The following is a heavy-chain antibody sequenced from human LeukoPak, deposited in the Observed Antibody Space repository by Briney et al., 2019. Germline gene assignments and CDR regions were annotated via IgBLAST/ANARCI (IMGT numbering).Heavy chain of an antibody. Sequence: GESLKISCKGSGYSFTDFWIGWVRQLPGKGLEWMGNIHPADSDTRYSPSFQGHVTISADKSINTAYLQWTSLNASDTAMYYCARTYTSGWCANWGQGTLVTVSS. D-gene: IGHD6-13*01. CDR3: ARTYTSGWCAN. J-gene: IGHJ4*02. V-gene: IGHV5-51*01. CDR2: IHPADSDT. CDR1: GYSFTDFW.